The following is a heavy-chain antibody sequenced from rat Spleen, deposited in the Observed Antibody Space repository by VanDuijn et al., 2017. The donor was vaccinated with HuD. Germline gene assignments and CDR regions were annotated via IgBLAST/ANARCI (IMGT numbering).Heavy chain of an antibody. CDR2: VWYDGDT. CDR1: GFSLSSYS. V-gene: IGHV2-63*01. D-gene: IGHD1-9*01. J-gene: IGHJ2*01. Sequence: QVQLKESGPGLVQPSQTLSLTCTVSGFSLSSYSVSWVRQSAGKGPEWMGRVWYDGDTAYNSALKSRLSISRDTSKNQVFLKMDSLQTDDTGTYYCTKETMGVTPLIDYWGQGVMVTVTS. CDR3: TKETMGVTPLIDY.